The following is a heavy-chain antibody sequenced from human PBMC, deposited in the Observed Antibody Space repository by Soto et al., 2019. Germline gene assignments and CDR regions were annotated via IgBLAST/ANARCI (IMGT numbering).Heavy chain of an antibody. Sequence: SGPTLVNPTQTLTLTCSFSGVSLSTSRVGVAWIRQPPGKALEWLASIYWDDDRRYSPSLKTRLAITKDTSKNQVVLTMTNLDPGDTATYYCAHIMITWGGFSALDAFDMWGQGTMVTVSS. CDR1: GVSLSTSRVG. CDR2: IYWDDDR. V-gene: IGHV2-5*02. J-gene: IGHJ3*02. D-gene: IGHD3-16*01. CDR3: AHIMITWGGFSALDAFDM.